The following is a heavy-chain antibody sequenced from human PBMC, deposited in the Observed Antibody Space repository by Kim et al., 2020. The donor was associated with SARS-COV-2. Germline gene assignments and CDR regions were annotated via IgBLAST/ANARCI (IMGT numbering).Heavy chain of an antibody. J-gene: IGHJ5*02. CDR2: MNPNSGNT. CDR3: ARGRGSGSYYYNWFDP. D-gene: IGHD3-10*01. Sequence: ASVKVSCKASGYTFTSYDINWVRQATGQGLEWMGWMNPNSGNTGYAQKFQGRVTMTRNTSISTAYMELSSLRSEDTAVYYCARGRGSGSYYYNWFDPWGQGTLVTVSS. V-gene: IGHV1-8*01. CDR1: GYTFTSYD.